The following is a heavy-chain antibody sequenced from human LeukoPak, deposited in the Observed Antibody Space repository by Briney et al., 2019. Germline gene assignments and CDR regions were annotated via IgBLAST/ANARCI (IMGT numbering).Heavy chain of an antibody. D-gene: IGHD3-3*01. J-gene: IGHJ6*03. CDR2: ISSSSSTI. CDR1: GFTFSSYS. V-gene: IGHV3-48*01. CDR3: ARGLDRQGYDFWSGPTAMDV. Sequence: QSGGSLRLSCAASGFTFSSYSMNWVRQAPGKGLEWVSYISSSSSTIYYADSVKGRFTISRDNAKNSLYLQMNSLRAEDTAVYYCARGLDRQGYDFWSGPTAMDVWGKGTTVTVSS.